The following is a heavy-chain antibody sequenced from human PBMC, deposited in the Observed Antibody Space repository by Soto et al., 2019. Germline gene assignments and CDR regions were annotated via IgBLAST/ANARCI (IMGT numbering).Heavy chain of an antibody. V-gene: IGHV4-39*07. D-gene: IGHD3-10*01. CDR1: CGSISNSSYY. CDR3: ARGISYGSGSYRLRPQAYYYYYYMDV. Sequence: SETLSLTWTVSCGSISNSSYYWSWIRQPPGKGLEWIGEINHSGSTNYNPSLKSRVTISVDTSKNQFSLKLSSVTAADTAVYYCARGISYGSGSYRLRPQAYYYYYYMDVWGKGTTVTVSS. J-gene: IGHJ6*03. CDR2: INHSGST.